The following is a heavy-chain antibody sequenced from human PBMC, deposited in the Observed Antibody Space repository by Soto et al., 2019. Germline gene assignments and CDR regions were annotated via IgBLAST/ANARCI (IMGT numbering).Heavy chain of an antibody. D-gene: IGHD3-10*01. J-gene: IGHJ4*02. V-gene: IGHV4-39*01. CDR1: GGSISSSSYY. Sequence: QLQLQESGPGLVKPSETLSLTCTVSGGSISSSSYYWGWIRQPPGKGLEWIGSNYYSGSTYYNPSLKSRVTMSVDTSKNQFSLQQSSVTSADTAVYYCARTDYGSGSSPQFDYWGQGTLVTVSS. CDR3: ARTDYGSGSSPQFDY. CDR2: NYYSGST.